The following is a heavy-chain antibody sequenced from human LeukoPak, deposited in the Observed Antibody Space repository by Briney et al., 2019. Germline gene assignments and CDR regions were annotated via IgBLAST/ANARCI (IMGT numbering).Heavy chain of an antibody. CDR3: ARAGVTIFATAGAFDI. CDR1: GGTFSSYA. V-gene: IGHV1-69*05. D-gene: IGHD3-3*01. CDR2: IIPIFGTA. J-gene: IGHJ3*02. Sequence: GASVKVSCKASGGTFSSYAISWVRQAPGQGLEWMGGIIPIFGTANYAQKFQGRVTITTDESTSTAYMELSSLRSEDTAVYYCARAGVTIFATAGAFDIWGQGTMVTVSS.